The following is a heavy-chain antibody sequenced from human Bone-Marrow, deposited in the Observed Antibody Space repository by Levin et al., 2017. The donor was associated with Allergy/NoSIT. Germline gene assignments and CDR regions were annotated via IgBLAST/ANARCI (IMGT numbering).Heavy chain of an antibody. D-gene: IGHD3-16*01. Sequence: SQTLSLTCTVSGGSIRSYYWSWLRQPPGKGLEWIGYVYNSGSTNYNPSLKSRVTISVDTSKNQFSLKLTSVTAADTALYYCARQKRVGEDWFDPWGQGTLVTVSS. CDR2: VYNSGST. CDR3: ARQKRVGEDWFDP. V-gene: IGHV4-59*08. CDR1: GGSIRSYY. J-gene: IGHJ5*02.